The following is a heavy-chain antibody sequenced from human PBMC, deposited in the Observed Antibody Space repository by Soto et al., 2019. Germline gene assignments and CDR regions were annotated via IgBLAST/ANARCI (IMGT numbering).Heavy chain of an antibody. J-gene: IGHJ4*02. D-gene: IGHD4-17*01. Sequence: QVQLVQSGAEVKKPGASVKVSCKASGYTFTNYDINWVRQATGQGLEWMGWMNPKSGNTGYAQQFQGRVIKTRGNPLSTAYMELSSLRSEDTAVYYCVRVYGEIDYWGPGTLVTVSS. CDR3: VRVYGEIDY. CDR2: MNPKSGNT. CDR1: GYTFTNYD. V-gene: IGHV1-8*02.